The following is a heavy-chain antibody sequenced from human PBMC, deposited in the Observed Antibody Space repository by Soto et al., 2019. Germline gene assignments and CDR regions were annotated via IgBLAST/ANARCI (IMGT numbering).Heavy chain of an antibody. Sequence: QVQLQQPGAEVKEPGSSVKVSCKTSGVTFNTYGISWVRQAPGQALEWLGGIIPVLATTHYAQKFQVRVTISADETTNTVSMELTSLTSEDTAIYYCARTMTVVSGRLSFFDYWGQGTVVTVSS. CDR3: ARTMTVVSGRLSFFDY. J-gene: IGHJ4*02. D-gene: IGHD3-22*01. CDR2: IIPVLATT. CDR1: GVTFNTYG. V-gene: IGHV1-69*01.